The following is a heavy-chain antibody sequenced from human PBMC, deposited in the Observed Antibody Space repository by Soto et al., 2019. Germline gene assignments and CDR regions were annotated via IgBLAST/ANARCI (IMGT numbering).Heavy chain of an antibody. CDR2: ISGSGGST. V-gene: IGHV3-23*01. J-gene: IGHJ3*02. CDR3: AKDQSSPVGANAFDI. D-gene: IGHD1-26*01. Sequence: GGSLRLSCAASGFTFSSNAMSWVRQAPGKGLEWVSAISGSGGSTYYADSVKGRFTISRDNSKNTLYLQMNSLRAEDTAVYYCAKDQSSPVGANAFDIWGQGTMVTVSS. CDR1: GFTFSSNA.